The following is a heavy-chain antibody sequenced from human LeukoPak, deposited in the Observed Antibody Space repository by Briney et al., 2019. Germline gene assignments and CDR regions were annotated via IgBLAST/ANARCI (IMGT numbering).Heavy chain of an antibody. J-gene: IGHJ4*02. Sequence: GGSLRLSCAASGFTFSSYAMSWVRQAPGKGLEWVSAISGSGGSTYYADSVKGRFTISRDNSKNTLYLQMNSLRAEDTAVYYCAKGYDILTGYYNVFTAFDYWGQGTLVTVSS. CDR3: AKGYDILTGYYNVFTAFDY. V-gene: IGHV3-23*01. D-gene: IGHD3-9*01. CDR1: GFTFSSYA. CDR2: ISGSGGST.